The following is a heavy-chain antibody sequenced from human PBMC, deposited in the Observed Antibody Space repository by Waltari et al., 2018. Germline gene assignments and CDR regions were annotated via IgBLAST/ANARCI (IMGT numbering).Heavy chain of an antibody. J-gene: IGHJ3*01. Sequence: EVQLVESGGGLVKPGGSLSLSCEASGFTVSHAWLMVIRQAPGKGLEWVGRIKSRTEGGTTDYAAPVKGRFSVSRDDSKKMLYLEMNNLKTEDTAMYFCTTRSLVEGTDDVLDLWGRGTMAIVSS. CDR2: IKSRTEGGTT. CDR3: TTRSLVEGTDDVLDL. CDR1: GFTVSHAW. V-gene: IGHV3-15*01. D-gene: IGHD2-21*02.